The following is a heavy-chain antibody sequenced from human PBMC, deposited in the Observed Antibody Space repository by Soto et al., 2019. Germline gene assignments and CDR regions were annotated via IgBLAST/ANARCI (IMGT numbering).Heavy chain of an antibody. CDR3: AKDLRLDI. Sequence: SRIIKKPGKGLEWVSAISGSAGSTYYADSVKGRFTISRENSKNTLYLQMYSLRAEDTAVYYCAKDLRLDIRGQGTMVTGSS. CDR2: ISGSAGST. D-gene: IGHD6-19*01. J-gene: IGHJ3*02. V-gene: IGHV3-23*01.